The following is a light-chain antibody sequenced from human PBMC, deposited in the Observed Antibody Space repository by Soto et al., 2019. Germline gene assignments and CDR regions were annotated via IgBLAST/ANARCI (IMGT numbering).Light chain of an antibody. Sequence: DIVLTQSPGTLSLSPGERASLSCRASQNVDTFLAWYQQRPGQAPRLLMYDASHRAAGIPARFSGSGSGTEFTLTITSLEPEDVEVYYCQHSYNWPLTLGAGTKVDIK. CDR1: QNVDTF. CDR3: QHSYNWPLT. J-gene: IGKJ4*01. CDR2: DAS. V-gene: IGKV3-11*01.